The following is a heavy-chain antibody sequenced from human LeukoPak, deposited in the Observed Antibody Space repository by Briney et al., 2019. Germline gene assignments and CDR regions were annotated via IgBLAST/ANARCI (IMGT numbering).Heavy chain of an antibody. V-gene: IGHV3-21*01. CDR1: GFTFSSYS. CDR2: ISSRSGYI. D-gene: IGHD4-17*01. J-gene: IGHJ4*02. CDR3: ASDGGDQPNKNLHY. Sequence: GGSLRLSCAVSGFTFSSYSMNWVRQAPGKGLEWVSSISSRSGYIYYADSVKGRFTISRDNAKNSLFLQMNSLRADDTAVYHCASDGGDQPNKNLHYWGQGTLVTVSS.